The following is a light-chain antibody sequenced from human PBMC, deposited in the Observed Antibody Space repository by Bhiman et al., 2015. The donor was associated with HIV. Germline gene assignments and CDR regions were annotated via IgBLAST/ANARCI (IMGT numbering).Light chain of an antibody. J-gene: IGLJ2*01. CDR3: QTWGTRIPVV. Sequence: QPVLTQSPSASASLGASVKLTCTLSSGHSTYAITWHQLQPEKGPRYLMKVNSDGSHSKGDGIPDRFSGSSSGAERYLTISSLQSEDEADYYCQTWGTRIPVVFGGGTKLTVL. CDR2: VNSDGSH. V-gene: IGLV4-69*01. CDR1: SGHSTYA.